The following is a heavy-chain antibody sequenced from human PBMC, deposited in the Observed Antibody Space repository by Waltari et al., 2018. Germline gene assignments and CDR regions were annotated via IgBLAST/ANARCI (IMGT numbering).Heavy chain of an antibody. D-gene: IGHD6-19*01. CDR3: ARGHGRAVAASFDY. J-gene: IGHJ4*02. Sequence: QLQLQESGPGLVKPSETLSLTCTVSGGSISSSSYYWGWIRQPPGKGLEWIGSIYYSGSTYYNPSLKSRVTISVDTSKNQFSLKLSSVTAADTAVYYCARGHGRAVAASFDYWGQGTLVTVSS. CDR2: IYYSGST. CDR1: GGSISSSSYY. V-gene: IGHV4-39*07.